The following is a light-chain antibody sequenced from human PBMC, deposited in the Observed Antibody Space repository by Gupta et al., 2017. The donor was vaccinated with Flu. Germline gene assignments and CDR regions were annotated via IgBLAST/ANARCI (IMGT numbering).Light chain of an antibody. V-gene: IGKV1-33*01. CDR1: QDISNY. J-gene: IGKJ2*01. CDR2: DAS. Sequence: DIQMTQSPSSLSASVGDRVAITCQASQDISNYLNWYQQKPGKAPKLLIYDASNWETGVPSRFSGSGYGTDFTFTISSRQPEDIATYYCQHYENLPPFIFGQGTKLDIK. CDR3: QHYENLPPFI.